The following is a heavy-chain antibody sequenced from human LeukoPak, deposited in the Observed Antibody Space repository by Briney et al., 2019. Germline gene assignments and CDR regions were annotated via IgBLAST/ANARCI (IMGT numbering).Heavy chain of an antibody. D-gene: IGHD5-18*01. Sequence: GGSLRLSCAASGFTFSDAWMSWVRQAPGKGLEWVSAIHTSGDTCYADSVKGRFTISRDTSKNTLYLQINSLRVEDTAVYYCAKQRGYTYGYPFDSWGQGTLVTVSS. CDR1: GFTFSDAW. V-gene: IGHV3-66*04. J-gene: IGHJ4*02. CDR3: AKQRGYTYGYPFDS. CDR2: IHTSGDT.